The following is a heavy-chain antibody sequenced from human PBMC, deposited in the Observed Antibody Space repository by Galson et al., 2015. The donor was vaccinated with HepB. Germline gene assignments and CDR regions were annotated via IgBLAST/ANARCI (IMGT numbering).Heavy chain of an antibody. V-gene: IGHV7-4-1*02. CDR1: GYTFTSYA. Sequence: SVKVSCKASGYTFTSYAMNWVRQAPGQGLEWMGWINTNTGNPTYAQGFTGRFVFSLDTSVSTAYLQISSLKAEDTAVYYCARESATGPYYYYYGMDVWGQGTTVTVSS. D-gene: IGHD3-9*01. CDR3: ARESATGPYYYYYGMDV. CDR2: INTNTGNP. J-gene: IGHJ6*02.